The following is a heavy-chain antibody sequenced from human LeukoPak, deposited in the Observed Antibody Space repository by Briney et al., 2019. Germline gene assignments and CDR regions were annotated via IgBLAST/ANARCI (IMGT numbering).Heavy chain of an antibody. CDR1: GGSISSSSYY. Sequence: SETLSLTCTVSGGSISSSSYYWGWVRQPPGKGLEWIGSIYYSGSTYYNPSLKRRVTISVDTSKNQFSLKLSSVTAADTAVYYCAKYMVRGVIKGKNYYGMDVWGQGTTVTVSS. CDR2: IYYSGST. D-gene: IGHD3-10*01. CDR3: AKYMVRGVIKGKNYYGMDV. J-gene: IGHJ6*02. V-gene: IGHV4-39*01.